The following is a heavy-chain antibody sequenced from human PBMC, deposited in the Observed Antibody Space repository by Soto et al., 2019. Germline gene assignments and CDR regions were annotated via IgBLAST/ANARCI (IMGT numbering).Heavy chain of an antibody. CDR3: ARGEIALWFGEFLNRFDP. J-gene: IGHJ5*02. CDR2: ISSSGSTI. D-gene: IGHD3-10*01. CDR1: GFTFSDYY. Sequence: PGGSLRLSCAASGFTFSDYYMSWIRQAPGKGLEWVSYISSSGSTIYYADSVKGRFTISRDNAKNSLYLQMNSLRAEDTAVYYCARGEIALWFGEFLNRFDPWGQGALVTVSS. V-gene: IGHV3-11*01.